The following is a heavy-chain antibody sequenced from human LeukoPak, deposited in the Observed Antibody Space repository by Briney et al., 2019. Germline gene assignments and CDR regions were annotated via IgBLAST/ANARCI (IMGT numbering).Heavy chain of an antibody. V-gene: IGHV3-66*04. CDR2: IYSDGTT. CDR1: GFPVSDNY. CDR3: ARREYWYSSGWYPHFDY. Sequence: GGSLRLSCAASGFPVSDNYMSWVRQAPGKGLEWVSIIYSDGTTYYADSVKGRFTISRDNAKNSLYLQMNSLRAEDTAVYYCARREYWYSSGWYPHFDYWGQGTLVTVSS. J-gene: IGHJ4*02. D-gene: IGHD6-19*01.